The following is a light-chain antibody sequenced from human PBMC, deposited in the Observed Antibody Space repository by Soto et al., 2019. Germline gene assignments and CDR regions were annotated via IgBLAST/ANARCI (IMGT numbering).Light chain of an antibody. J-gene: IGKJ1*01. CDR1: QSVNRW. CDR2: EAS. Sequence: DIQMTQSPSTLSASVGDRVTITWRASQSVNRWLAWYQQKPGKAPKLLIYEASSLESGVPSRFGGSGSGTEFTLTISSLQPDDFAIYYCQQYNSYSWTFGQGTKVDIK. CDR3: QQYNSYSWT. V-gene: IGKV1-5*03.